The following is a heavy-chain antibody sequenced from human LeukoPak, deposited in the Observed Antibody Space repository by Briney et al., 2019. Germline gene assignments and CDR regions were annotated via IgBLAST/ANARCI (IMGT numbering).Heavy chain of an antibody. J-gene: IGHJ4*02. V-gene: IGHV3-7*03. CDR2: IKTDGSET. CDR1: GFNFRDHW. CDR3: AKNNGWFHLAQ. Sequence: GGSLRLSCAVSGFNFRDHWMDWVRHAPGKGLEWVGHIKTDGSETYYVDSLKGRFSISRDNTNNALYLRMNSLRVEDTAVYYCAKNNGWFHLAQWGQGTLVTVSS. D-gene: IGHD6-19*01.